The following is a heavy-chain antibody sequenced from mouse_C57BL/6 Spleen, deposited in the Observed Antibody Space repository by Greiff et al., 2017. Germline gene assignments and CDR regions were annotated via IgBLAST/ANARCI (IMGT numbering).Heavy chain of an antibody. Sequence: VQLQQPGAELVMPEASVKLSCKASGYTFTSYWMHWVKQRPGQGLEWIGEIDPSDSYTNYNQKFKGKSTLTVDKSSSTAYMQLSSLTSEDSAVYYCARRLGTTEWGYFDVWGTGTTVTVSS. V-gene: IGHV1-69*01. CDR3: ARRLGTTEWGYFDV. J-gene: IGHJ1*03. D-gene: IGHD1-1*01. CDR1: GYTFTSYW. CDR2: IDPSDSYT.